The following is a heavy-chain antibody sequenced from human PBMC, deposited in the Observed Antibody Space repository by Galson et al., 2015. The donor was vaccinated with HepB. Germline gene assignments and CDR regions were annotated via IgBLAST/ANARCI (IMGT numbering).Heavy chain of an antibody. Sequence: SVKVSCKASGYTFTSYAMNWVRQAPGQGLEWMGWINTNTGNPTYAQGFTGRFVFSLDTSVSTAYLQISSLKAEDTAVYYCARGPEVRYFDWLPTDWGQGTLVTVSS. CDR1: GYTFTSYA. J-gene: IGHJ4*02. D-gene: IGHD3-9*01. V-gene: IGHV7-4-1*02. CDR2: INTNTGNP. CDR3: ARGPEVRYFDWLPTD.